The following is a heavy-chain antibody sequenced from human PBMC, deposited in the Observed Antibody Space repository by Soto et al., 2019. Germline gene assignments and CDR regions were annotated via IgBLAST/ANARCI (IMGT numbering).Heavy chain of an antibody. CDR3: ARGGLLWFGEFYYYYYGMDV. CDR1: GGSFSCYY. Sequence: SDTLSLTCAVYGGSFSCYYWSWIRQPPGKGLEWIGEINHSGSTNYNPSLKSRVTTSVDTSKNQFSLRLSSVTAADTAVYYCARGGLLWFGEFYYYYYGMDVWGQGTTVTVSS. J-gene: IGHJ6*02. CDR2: INHSGST. V-gene: IGHV4-34*01. D-gene: IGHD3-10*01.